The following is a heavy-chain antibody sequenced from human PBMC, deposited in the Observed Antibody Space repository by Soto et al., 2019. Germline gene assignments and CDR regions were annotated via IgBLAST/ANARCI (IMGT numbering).Heavy chain of an antibody. Sequence: PXQTLSLPFVISGNSVSSNSAACILIRQSPSRGLEWLGRTYYRSKWYNDYAVSVKSRITINPDTSKNQFSLHSDSVIPEDTAVYYCAGVTSFRGMDVWGQGTPVTVSS. CDR2: TYYRSKWYN. D-gene: IGHD3-10*01. V-gene: IGHV6-1*01. CDR1: GNSVSSNSAA. J-gene: IGHJ6*02. CDR3: AGVTSFRGMDV.